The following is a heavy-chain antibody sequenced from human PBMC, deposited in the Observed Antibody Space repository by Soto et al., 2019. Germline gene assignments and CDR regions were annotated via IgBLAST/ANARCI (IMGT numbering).Heavy chain of an antibody. D-gene: IGHD3-10*01. J-gene: IGHJ6*02. CDR2: MNPNSGNT. CDR1: GYTFTSYD. Sequence: QVQLVQSGAEVKKPGASVKVSCKASGYTFTSYDINWVRQATGQGLEWMGWMNPNSGNTGYAQKFQGRVTMTRNTSLSPAYMELSRLRSEDTAVYYCARARLVVRGYYYYYGMDVWGQGPTVTVSS. V-gene: IGHV1-8*01. CDR3: ARARLVVRGYYYYYGMDV.